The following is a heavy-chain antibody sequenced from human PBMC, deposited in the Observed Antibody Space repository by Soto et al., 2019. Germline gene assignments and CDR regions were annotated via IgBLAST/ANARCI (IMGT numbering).Heavy chain of an antibody. Sequence: EVQLVESGGGLVKPGASLRLSCAASGFTFTTAWMSWVRQAPGKGLEWVGRIKSKTDGGTTDCAAPVKGRFSISRDDSKDTLYLQMDSLNFEDTAVYYCTEGTRFWGQGTLVTVSS. CDR2: IKSKTDGGTT. CDR3: TEGTRF. J-gene: IGHJ4*02. D-gene: IGHD4-17*01. CDR1: GFTFTTAW. V-gene: IGHV3-15*01.